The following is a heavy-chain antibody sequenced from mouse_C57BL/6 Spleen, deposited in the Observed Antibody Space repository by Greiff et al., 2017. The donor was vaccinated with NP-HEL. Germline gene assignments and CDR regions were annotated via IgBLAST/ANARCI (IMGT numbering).Heavy chain of an antibody. Sequence: EVQLQQSGPELVKPGASVKISCKASGYTFTDYYMNWVKQSHGKSLEWIGDINPNNGGTSYNQKFKGKATLTVDKSSSTAYMELRSLTSEDSAVYYCARELLPFDYWGQGTTLTVSS. V-gene: IGHV1-26*01. CDR3: ARELLPFDY. D-gene: IGHD1-1*01. J-gene: IGHJ2*01. CDR2: INPNNGGT. CDR1: GYTFTDYY.